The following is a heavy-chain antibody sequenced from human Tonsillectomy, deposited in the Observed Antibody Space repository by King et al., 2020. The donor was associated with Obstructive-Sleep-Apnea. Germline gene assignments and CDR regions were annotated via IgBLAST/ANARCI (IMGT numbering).Heavy chain of an antibody. CDR2: IDPSDSYT. D-gene: IGHD1-26*01. CDR3: ARLSVLEYSGSEDEAGDY. CDR1: GYSFTSYW. Sequence: VQLVESGAEVKKPGESLRISCKGSGYSFTSYWISWVRQMPGKGLEWMGRIDPSDSYTNYSPSFQGHVTISADKSISTAYLQWSSLKASDTAMYYCARLSVLEYSGSEDEAGDYWGQGTLVTVSS. V-gene: IGHV5-10-1*03. J-gene: IGHJ4*02.